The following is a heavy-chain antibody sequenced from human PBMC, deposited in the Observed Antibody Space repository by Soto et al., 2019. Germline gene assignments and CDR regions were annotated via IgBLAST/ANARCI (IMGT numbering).Heavy chain of an antibody. Sequence: SVKVSCKASGGTFSSYAISWVRQAPGQGLEWMGGIIPIFGTANYAQKFQGRVTITADKSTSTAYMELSSLRSEDTAVYYCARGGDESNLKFDPWGQGTLVTVSS. J-gene: IGHJ5*02. CDR2: IIPIFGTA. D-gene: IGHD2-21*02. CDR1: GGTFSSYA. CDR3: ARGGDESNLKFDP. V-gene: IGHV1-69*06.